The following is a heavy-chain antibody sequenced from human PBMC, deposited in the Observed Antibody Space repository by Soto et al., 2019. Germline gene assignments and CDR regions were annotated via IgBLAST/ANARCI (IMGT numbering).Heavy chain of an antibody. CDR2: IYYSGCT. D-gene: IGHD3-9*01. J-gene: IGHJ6*02. CDR1: GDSISSGDYY. Sequence: QVQLQESGPGLVKPSQTLSLTCTVSGDSISSGDYYWSWIRQPPGKGLEWIGYIYYSGCTYYNPSLKRRVTISVDTSKNQFSLKLSSVTAADTAVYYCARDHYVYDILTGYGYYYGMDVWGQGTTVTVSS. V-gene: IGHV4-30-4*01. CDR3: ARDHYVYDILTGYGYYYGMDV.